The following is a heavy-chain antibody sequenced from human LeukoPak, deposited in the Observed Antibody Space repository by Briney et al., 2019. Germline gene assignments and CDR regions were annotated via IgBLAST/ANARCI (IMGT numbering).Heavy chain of an antibody. CDR3: ARDSFYCSSTSCYGRYFDY. CDR2: IIPIFGTA. D-gene: IGHD2-2*01. CDR1: GYTFTSYG. Sequence: VASVKVSCKASGYTFTSYGISWVRQAPGQGLEWMGGIIPIFGTANYAQKFQGRVTITTDESTSTAYMELSSLRSEGTAVYYCARDSFYCSSTSCYGRYFDYWGQGTLVTVSS. J-gene: IGHJ4*02. V-gene: IGHV1-69*05.